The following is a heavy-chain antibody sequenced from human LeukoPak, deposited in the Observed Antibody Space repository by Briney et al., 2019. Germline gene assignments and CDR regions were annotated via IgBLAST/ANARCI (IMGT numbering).Heavy chain of an antibody. J-gene: IGHJ4*02. D-gene: IGHD2-2*01. Sequence: PGGSLRLSCAAYGFTFSTFSMNWVRQAPGKGLEWVSSISSSSSYIYYADSVKGRFTISRDNAKNSLYLQMNSLRAEDTAMYYCARRYCSSTSCYVDDYWGQGTLVTVSS. V-gene: IGHV3-21*01. CDR3: ARRYCSSTSCYVDDY. CDR2: ISSSSSYI. CDR1: GFTFSTFS.